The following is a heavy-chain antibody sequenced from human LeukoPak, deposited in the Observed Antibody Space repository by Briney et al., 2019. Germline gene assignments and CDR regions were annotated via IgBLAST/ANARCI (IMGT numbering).Heavy chain of an antibody. CDR1: GLKFSSYG. CDR2: IQFDGSSK. Sequence: GGSLRLSCAASGLKFSSYGMHWVRQAPGKGLQWVAFIQFDGSSKYYADSVKGRFTISRDNSKNTLYLQLNSLRIEDTAVYYCAKDGLRLQKYYFDYWGQGTLVTVSS. V-gene: IGHV3-30*02. J-gene: IGHJ4*02. CDR3: AKDGLRLQKYYFDY. D-gene: IGHD5-24*01.